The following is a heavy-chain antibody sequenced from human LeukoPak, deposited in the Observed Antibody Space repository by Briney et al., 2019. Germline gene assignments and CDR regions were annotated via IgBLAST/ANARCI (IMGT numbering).Heavy chain of an antibody. Sequence: GGSLRLSCAASGFTFSSYGMHWVRQAPGKGLEYVSAISSNGGSTYYADSVKGRFTISRDNPKNTLYLQMGSLRAEDMAVYYCTRSRDGSSDYWGQGTLVTVSS. D-gene: IGHD5-24*01. J-gene: IGHJ4*02. CDR1: GFTFSSYG. CDR3: TRSRDGSSDY. CDR2: ISSNGGST. V-gene: IGHV3-64*02.